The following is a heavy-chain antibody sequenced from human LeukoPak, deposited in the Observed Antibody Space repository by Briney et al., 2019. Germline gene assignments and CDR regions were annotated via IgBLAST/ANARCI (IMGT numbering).Heavy chain of an antibody. CDR1: GYTFTGYY. Sequence: ASVKVSCKASGYTFTGYYMHWVRQAPGQGLEWMGWINPDSGGTNYAQKFQGRVTMTRDTSISTAYMDVRSLRSDDTAVYYCARVGHRDEDHFDYWGQGTLVTVSS. CDR3: ARVGHRDEDHFDY. J-gene: IGHJ4*02. D-gene: IGHD5-24*01. V-gene: IGHV1-2*02. CDR2: INPDSGGT.